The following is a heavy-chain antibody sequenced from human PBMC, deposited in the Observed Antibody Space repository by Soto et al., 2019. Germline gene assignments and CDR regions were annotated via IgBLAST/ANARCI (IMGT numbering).Heavy chain of an antibody. CDR2: SIPIFGRA. CDR1: GGTFSSYA. J-gene: IGHJ5*02. Sequence: QVQLVQSGAEVKKPGASVKVSCKASGGTFSSYAISWVRQAPGQGLEWMGGSIPIFGRANYAQKFQGRVTITADESTSTAYMERRRLRSEDTGVYYCEGWGRDSLPGESWFEPWGQGTLVTVSS. D-gene: IGHD3-10*01. CDR3: EGWGRDSLPGESWFEP. V-gene: IGHV1-69*01.